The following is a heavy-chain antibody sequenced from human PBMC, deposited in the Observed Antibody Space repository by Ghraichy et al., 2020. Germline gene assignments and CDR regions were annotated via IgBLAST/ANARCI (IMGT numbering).Heavy chain of an antibody. CDR1: GFTFSSYG. V-gene: IGHV3-33*01. CDR3: ARAGRESWYYRGRHDAFDI. J-gene: IGHJ3*02. CDR2: IWYDGSNK. Sequence: GGSLRLSCAASGFTFSSYGMHWVRQAPGKGLEWVAVIWYDGSNKYYADSVKGRFTISRDNSKNTLYLQMNSLRAEDTAVYYCARAGRESWYYRGRHDAFDIWGQGTMVTVSS. D-gene: IGHD6-13*01.